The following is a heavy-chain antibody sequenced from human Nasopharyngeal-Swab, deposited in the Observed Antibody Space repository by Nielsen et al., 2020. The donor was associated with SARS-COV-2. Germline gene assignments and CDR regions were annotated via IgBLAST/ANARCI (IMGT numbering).Heavy chain of an antibody. D-gene: IGHD4-17*01. V-gene: IGHV3-33*01. CDR3: AGGQGTVTTYYYYGMDV. CDR1: GFTFSSYG. J-gene: IGHJ6*02. CDR2: IWYDGSNK. Sequence: GGSLRLSCAASGFTFSSYGMHWVCQAPGKGLEWVAVIWYDGSNKYYADSVKGRFTISRDNSKNTLYLQMNSLRAEDTAVYYCAGGQGTVTTYYYYGMDVWGQGTTVTVSS.